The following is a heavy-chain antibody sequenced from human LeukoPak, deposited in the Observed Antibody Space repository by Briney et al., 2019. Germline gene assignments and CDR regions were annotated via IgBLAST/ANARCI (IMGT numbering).Heavy chain of an antibody. CDR1: GYTFTSYA. V-gene: IGHV1-3*01. J-gene: IGHJ4*02. D-gene: IGHD3-10*01. CDR3: AKDRGGTGDFDY. Sequence: ASVTVSCKASGYTFTSYAMHWVRQAPGQRLEWMGWINPDNGNAEYSQKFQGRVTITRDPSATTAYMELSSLRSEDMAVYYCAKDRGGTGDFDYWGQGTLVTVSS. CDR2: INPDNGNA.